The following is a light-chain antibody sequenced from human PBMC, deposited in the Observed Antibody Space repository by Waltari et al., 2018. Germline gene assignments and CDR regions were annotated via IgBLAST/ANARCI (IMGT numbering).Light chain of an antibody. V-gene: IGKV3-11*01. CDR3: QQRSIWPPLT. J-gene: IGKJ4*01. Sequence: EIVLTQSPATLSLSPGERATLSCRASQSVSRYLAWYQQKPGQAPRLLIYDASNRATGIPARFSGSGSGTDSTLTISSLEPEDSAVYYCQQRSIWPPLTFGGGTKVEIK. CDR2: DAS. CDR1: QSVSRY.